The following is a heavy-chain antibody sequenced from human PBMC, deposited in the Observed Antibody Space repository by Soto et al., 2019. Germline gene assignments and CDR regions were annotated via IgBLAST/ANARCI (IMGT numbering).Heavy chain of an antibody. CDR3: ARGGYRCLEWVFPYDY. CDR1: GFTVSSNY. D-gene: IGHD3-3*01. J-gene: IGHJ4*02. CDR2: IYSGGST. V-gene: IGHV3-53*01. Sequence: EVPLVESGGGLIQPGGSLRLSCAASGFTVSSNYMSWVRQAPGKGLEWVSVIYSGGSTYYADSVKGRFTISRDNSNNALYRRMNSLRAEDAAVYYCARGGYRCLEWVFPYDYWGQGTLVTVSS.